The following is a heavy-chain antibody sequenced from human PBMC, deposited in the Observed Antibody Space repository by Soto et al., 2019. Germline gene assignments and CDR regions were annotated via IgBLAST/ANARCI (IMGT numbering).Heavy chain of an antibody. V-gene: IGHV3-33*01. CDR3: ARDSERGYSYTVDY. D-gene: IGHD5-18*01. J-gene: IGHJ4*02. CDR1: GFTFSSYG. CDR2: IWYDGSNK. Sequence: GGSLRLSCAASGFTFSSYGMHWVRQAPGKGLEWVAVIWYDGSNKYYADSVKGRFTISRDNSKNTLYLQMNSLRAEDTAVYYCARDSERGYSYTVDYWGQGTLVTVSS.